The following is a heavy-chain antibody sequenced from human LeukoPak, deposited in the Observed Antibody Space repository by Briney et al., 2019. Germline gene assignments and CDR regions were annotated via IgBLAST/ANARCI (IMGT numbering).Heavy chain of an antibody. V-gene: IGHV3-21*04. CDR1: GFTFSSYS. Sequence: GGSLRLSCAASGFTFSSYSMNWVRQAPGKGLEWVSSISSSSSYIYYADSVKGRFTISRDNAKNSLYLQMNSLRAEDTAVYYCARHTDASGPKIYGMGVWGKGTTVTVSS. D-gene: IGHD3-10*01. CDR2: ISSSSSYI. J-gene: IGHJ6*04. CDR3: ARHTDASGPKIYGMGV.